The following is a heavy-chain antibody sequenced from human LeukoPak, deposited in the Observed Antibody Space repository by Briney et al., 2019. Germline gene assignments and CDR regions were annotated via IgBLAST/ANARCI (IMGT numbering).Heavy chain of an antibody. V-gene: IGHV1-2*02. Sequence: ASVTVSCKASGYTFTGYYMHWVRQAPGQGLEWMGWINPNSGGTNYAQKFQGRVTMTRDTSISTAYMELSRLRSDDTAVYYCAREGVTMVRGVTPYNWFDPWGQGTLVTVSS. CDR3: AREGVTMVRGVTPYNWFDP. D-gene: IGHD3-10*01. CDR2: INPNSGGT. J-gene: IGHJ5*02. CDR1: GYTFTGYY.